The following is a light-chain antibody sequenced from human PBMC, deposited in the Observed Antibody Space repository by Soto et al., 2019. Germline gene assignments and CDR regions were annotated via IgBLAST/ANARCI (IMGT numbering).Light chain of an antibody. J-gene: IGKJ2*01. CDR2: TAS. CDR3: QQSYSTPYT. Sequence: DIQMTQSPSSLSASVGDRLTITCRASQSIMSYLNWYQQKPGKAPNLLIYTASNLQSGVPSRFSGSGSGTDFTLTISSLQPEDFATYYCQQSYSTPYTFGQGNKLEI. CDR1: QSIMSY. V-gene: IGKV1-39*01.